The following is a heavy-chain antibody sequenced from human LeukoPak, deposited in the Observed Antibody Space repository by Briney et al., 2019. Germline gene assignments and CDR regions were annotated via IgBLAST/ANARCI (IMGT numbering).Heavy chain of an antibody. CDR2: ISGSGGSA. J-gene: IGHJ5*02. D-gene: IGHD4-17*01. CDR1: RFTFSLYA. Sequence: GGSLRLSCEASRFTFSLYAMSWVRQGPGKGLEWVSTISGSGGSAYYADSVKGRFTISRDNSKNTLYLQMKSLRAEDTAVYFCAKESTVTPGNINWFDPWGRGTLVTVSS. V-gene: IGHV3-23*01. CDR3: AKESTVTPGNINWFDP.